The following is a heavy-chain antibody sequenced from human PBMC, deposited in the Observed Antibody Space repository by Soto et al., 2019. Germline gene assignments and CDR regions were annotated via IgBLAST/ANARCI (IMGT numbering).Heavy chain of an antibody. V-gene: IGHV4-39*01. J-gene: IGHJ6*02. Sequence: PEKLPHPYTVSGGSTSSSYYFLSWIRQSQGKGLEWIASMYYSGSTYYNPSLKSRVTISADTSKNQFSLKLTSVTAADTAIYYYTRNSPQLIGDVCGPGTTVIGS. CDR2: MYYSGST. CDR1: GGSTSSSYYF. CDR3: TRNSPQLIGDV.